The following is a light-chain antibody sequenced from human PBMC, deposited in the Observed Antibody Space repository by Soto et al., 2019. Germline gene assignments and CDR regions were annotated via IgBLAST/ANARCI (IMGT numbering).Light chain of an antibody. V-gene: IGKV3-20*01. CDR1: QSVSSNY. CDR2: GAS. CDR3: QQYATSPALT. Sequence: EIVLTQSPGTLSLSPGERATLSCRASQSVSSNYLAWYQQKPGQAPRLLIYGASSRATGIPDRFSGSGSGTDFTLTISRLEPEDFAVYFCQQYATSPALTFVGGTKVEIK. J-gene: IGKJ4*01.